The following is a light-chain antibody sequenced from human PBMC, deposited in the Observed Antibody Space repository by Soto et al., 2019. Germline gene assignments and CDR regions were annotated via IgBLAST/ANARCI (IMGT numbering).Light chain of an antibody. V-gene: IGKV3-20*01. CDR1: QSVTTR. CDR2: GAS. CDR3: QQYGGSPIT. Sequence: IVLTQSPGPLSLSPGARVTLSCRVSQSVTTRLAWYQHKPGQAPRLLMSGASSRASGVPVRFSGSGSGTDFTLTISRLEPEDFALYYCQQYGGSPITFGLGTKVDIK. J-gene: IGKJ1*01.